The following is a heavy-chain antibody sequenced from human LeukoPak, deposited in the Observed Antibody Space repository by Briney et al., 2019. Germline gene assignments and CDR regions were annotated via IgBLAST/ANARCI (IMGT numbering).Heavy chain of an antibody. CDR1: GYTFTKYA. CDR3: ARNWVGKTDFDY. Sequence: ASVKVSCKASGYTFTKYAMHWVRQAPGQRLEWMGWINAGNGETKYSQKFQGRVTITWDTSASTVHMELIILRSEDTAVYYCARNWVGKTDFDYWGQGTLVTVSS. CDR2: INAGNGET. V-gene: IGHV1-3*01. J-gene: IGHJ4*02. D-gene: IGHD4-23*01.